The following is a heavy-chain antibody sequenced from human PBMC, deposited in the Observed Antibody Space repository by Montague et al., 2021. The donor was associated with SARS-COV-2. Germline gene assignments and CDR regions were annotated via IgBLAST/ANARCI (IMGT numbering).Heavy chain of an antibody. CDR3: AKGAGITIFGVVIPHYYYMDV. J-gene: IGHJ6*03. V-gene: IGHV3-23*01. Sequence: SPRLSCAASGFTFSSYAMSWVRQAPGKGLEWVSAISGSGGSTYYADSVKGRFTISRDNSKNTLYLQMNSLRAEDTAVYYCAKGAGITIFGVVIPHYYYMDVWGKGTTVTVSS. CDR2: ISGSGGST. CDR1: GFTFSSYA. D-gene: IGHD3-3*01.